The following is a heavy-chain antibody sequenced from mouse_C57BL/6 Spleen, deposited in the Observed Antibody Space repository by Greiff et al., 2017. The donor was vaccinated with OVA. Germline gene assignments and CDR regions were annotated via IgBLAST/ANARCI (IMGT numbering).Heavy chain of an antibody. J-gene: IGHJ3*01. V-gene: IGHV1-50*01. CDR1: GYTFTSYW. D-gene: IGHD2-4*01. CDR3: ARLYDFDGGFAY. Sequence: QVQLQQPGAELVKPGASVKLSCKASGYTFTSYWMQWVKQRPGQGLEWIGEIDPSDSYTNYNQKFKGKATLTVDTSSSTAYMQLSSLTSEDSAVYYCARLYDFDGGFAYWGQGTLVTVSA. CDR2: IDPSDSYT.